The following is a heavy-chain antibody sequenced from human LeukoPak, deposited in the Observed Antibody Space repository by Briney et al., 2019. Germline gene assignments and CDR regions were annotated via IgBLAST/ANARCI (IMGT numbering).Heavy chain of an antibody. D-gene: IGHD3-22*01. CDR3: ASLAHFDGSTYYPDF. CDR2: MHPNSGGT. CDR1: GYTFTDYY. Sequence: ASVKVSCKASGYTFTDYYLHWPRQAPGQGLEWMGWMHPNSGGTNYAQNFQGRVTMTRDTSITTAYMELSRLTSDDTAVYYCASLAHFDGSTYYPDFWGQGTLVTVSS. V-gene: IGHV1-2*02. J-gene: IGHJ4*02.